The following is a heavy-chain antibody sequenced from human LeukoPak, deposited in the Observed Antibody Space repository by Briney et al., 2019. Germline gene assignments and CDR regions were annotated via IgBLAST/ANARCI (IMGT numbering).Heavy chain of an antibody. Sequence: HGASVKVSCKASGYTFTGYYMHWVRQAPGQGLEWMGWINPNSGGTNYAQKFQGRVTMTRDTSISTAYMELSRLRSDDTAVYYCGLIAVAGTNLGDAFDIWGQGTMVTVSS. CDR2: INPNSGGT. V-gene: IGHV1-2*02. CDR3: GLIAVAGTNLGDAFDI. D-gene: IGHD6-19*01. CDR1: GYTFTGYY. J-gene: IGHJ3*02.